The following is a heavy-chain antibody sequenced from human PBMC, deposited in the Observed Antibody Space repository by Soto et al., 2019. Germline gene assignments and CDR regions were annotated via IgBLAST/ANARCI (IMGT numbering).Heavy chain of an antibody. CDR1: GYTFTSYG. CDR3: ARVEKITMVRGEAGNSYPKRFDY. Sequence: GASVKVSCKASGYTFTSYGISWVRQAPGQGLEWMGWISAYNGNTNYAQKLQGRVTMTTDTSTSTAYMELRSLRSDDTAVYYCARVEKITMVRGEAGNSYPKRFDYWGQGTLVTVSS. J-gene: IGHJ4*02. D-gene: IGHD3-10*01. V-gene: IGHV1-18*01. CDR2: ISAYNGNT.